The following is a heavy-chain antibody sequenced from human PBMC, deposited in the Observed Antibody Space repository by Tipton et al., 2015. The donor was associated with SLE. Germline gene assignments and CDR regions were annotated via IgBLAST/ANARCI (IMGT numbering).Heavy chain of an antibody. J-gene: IGHJ4*02. Sequence: TLSLTCTVSGASISSYYWNWIRKAPGKGLEWIGYIYYSGSTNYNPSLKSRVTISVDTSKNQFSLKLSSVTAADSAVYYCAREVYGRFPIWGQGALVTVSS. D-gene: IGHD3-10*01. CDR1: GASISSYY. CDR2: IYYSGST. CDR3: AREVYGRFPI. V-gene: IGHV4-59*01.